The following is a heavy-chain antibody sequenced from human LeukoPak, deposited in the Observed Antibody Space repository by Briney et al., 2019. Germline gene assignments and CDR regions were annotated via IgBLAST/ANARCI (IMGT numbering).Heavy chain of an antibody. V-gene: IGHV1-69*05. CDR1: GGTFSSYA. CDR2: IIPIFGTA. Sequence: SVKVSCKASGGTFSSYAISWVRQAPGQGLEWMGGIIPIFGTANYAQKFQGRVTITTDESTSTAYMELSSLRSEDTAVYYCARAFPLGFITAYYNYMDVWGKGTTVTVSS. D-gene: IGHD3-10*01. CDR3: ARAFPLGFITAYYNYMDV. J-gene: IGHJ6*03.